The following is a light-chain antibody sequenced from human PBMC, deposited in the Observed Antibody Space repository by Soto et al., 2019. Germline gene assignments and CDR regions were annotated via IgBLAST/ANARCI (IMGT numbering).Light chain of an antibody. V-gene: IGLV1-40*01. Sequence: QSVLTQPPSASGSPGQSVTISCTGSSSNIGAGYDVHWYQQLPGTAPKLLIYANSIRPSGVPGRFSGSKSGTSASLAITGLQAEDEADYYCQSYDSSLSGYVFGTGTKVTVL. CDR3: QSYDSSLSGYV. CDR1: SSNIGAGYD. CDR2: ANS. J-gene: IGLJ1*01.